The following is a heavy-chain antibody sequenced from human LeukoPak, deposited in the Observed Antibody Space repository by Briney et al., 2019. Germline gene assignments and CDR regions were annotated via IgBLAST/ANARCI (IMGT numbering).Heavy chain of an antibody. CDR1: GGTFSSYA. J-gene: IGHJ4*02. V-gene: IGHV1-69*05. D-gene: IGHD3-22*01. Sequence: SVKVSCKASGGTFSSYAISWVRQAPGQGLEWMGGIIPIFGTANYAQKFQGRVTITTDESTRTAYMELSRLRSEDTAVSYCARDLGYYDSSGYYYEGSDYWGQGTLVTVSS. CDR2: IIPIFGTA. CDR3: ARDLGYYDSSGYYYEGSDY.